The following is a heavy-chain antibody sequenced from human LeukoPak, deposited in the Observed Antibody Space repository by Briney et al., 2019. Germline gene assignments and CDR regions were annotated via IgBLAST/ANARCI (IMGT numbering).Heavy chain of an antibody. J-gene: IGHJ3*02. CDR1: GGSISSYY. V-gene: IGHV4-59*01. D-gene: IGHD2-15*01. Sequence: KPSETLSLTCTVSGGSISSYYWSWIRQPPGKGLEWIGYIYYSGSTNYNPSLKSRVTISVDTSKNQFSLKLSSVTAADTAVYYCARDLLLRGYCSGGSCYEAYDAFDIWGQGTMVTVSS. CDR3: ARDLLLRGYCSGGSCYEAYDAFDI. CDR2: IYYSGST.